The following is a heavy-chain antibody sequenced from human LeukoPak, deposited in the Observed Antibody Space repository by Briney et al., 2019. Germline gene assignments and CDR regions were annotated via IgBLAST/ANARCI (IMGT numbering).Heavy chain of an antibody. CDR3: ARDRERVVATMGYY. J-gene: IGHJ4*02. CDR1: GYTFTSYG. D-gene: IGHD5-12*01. V-gene: IGHV1-18*01. CDR2: IRAYNGNT. Sequence: ASVKVSCKASGYTFTSYGISWVRQAPGQGLGGMGWIRAYNGNTNYAQKLQGRVTMTTDTSTSTAYMELRSLRSDDTAVYYCARDRERVVATMGYYWGQGTLVTVSS.